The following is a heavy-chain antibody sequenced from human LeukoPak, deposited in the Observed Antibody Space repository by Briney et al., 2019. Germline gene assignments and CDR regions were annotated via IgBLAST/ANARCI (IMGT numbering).Heavy chain of an antibody. CDR1: GGTFSSYA. CDR2: IIPIFGTA. D-gene: IGHD1-26*01. Sequence: GSSVKVSCKASGGTFSSYAISWVRQAPGQGLEWMGGIIPIFGTANYAQKFQGRVTITADESTSTAYMELSSLRSEDTAVYYCARGGGYYPFGYYYYYMDVWGKGTTVTVSS. V-gene: IGHV1-69*01. CDR3: ARGGGYYPFGYYYYYMDV. J-gene: IGHJ6*03.